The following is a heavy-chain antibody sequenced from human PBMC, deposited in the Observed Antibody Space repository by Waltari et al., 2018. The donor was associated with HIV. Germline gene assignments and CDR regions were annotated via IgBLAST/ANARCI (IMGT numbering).Heavy chain of an antibody. J-gene: IGHJ4*02. CDR1: GGPISSSEYY. V-gene: IGHV4-39*01. CDR2: MYYGWST. CDR3: ARQVRGHGFLANLYYFDF. D-gene: IGHD3-3*01. Sequence: QLQLQESGPGLVKPSETLSLTCTVSGGPISSSEYYWGWIRQPPGNGLEWIGKMYYGWSTYYNPSLKSRVTISVDTSTNQVALKLDSVTAADTAVYFCARQVRGHGFLANLYYFDFWGQGALVTVSS.